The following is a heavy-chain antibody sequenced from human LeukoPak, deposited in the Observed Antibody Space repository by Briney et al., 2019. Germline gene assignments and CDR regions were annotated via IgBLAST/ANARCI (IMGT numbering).Heavy chain of an antibody. Sequence: GGSLRLSCAASGFTFSSYGMHWVRQAPGKGLEWVAFIRYDGSNKYYADSVKGRFTISRDNSKNTLYLQMNSLRAEDTAVYYCAKERQQLVRGIWFDPWGQGTLVTVSS. CDR2: IRYDGSNK. CDR3: AKERQQLVRGIWFDP. D-gene: IGHD6-13*01. V-gene: IGHV3-30*02. CDR1: GFTFSSYG. J-gene: IGHJ5*02.